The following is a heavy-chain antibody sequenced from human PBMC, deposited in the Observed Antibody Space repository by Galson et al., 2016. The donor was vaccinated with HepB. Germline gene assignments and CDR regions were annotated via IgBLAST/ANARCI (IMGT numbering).Heavy chain of an antibody. D-gene: IGHD7-27*01. Sequence: SLRLSCAASGFIFSSYWIHWVRQAPGKGLVRVSRINPDGSSINYADSMKGRFTISRDNAKNTLYLQMNSLRAEDTAVYHCIRDSAGVGIDYWGQGTLVTVSS. CDR3: IRDSAGVGIDY. CDR2: INPDGSSI. V-gene: IGHV3-74*01. J-gene: IGHJ4*02. CDR1: GFIFSSYW.